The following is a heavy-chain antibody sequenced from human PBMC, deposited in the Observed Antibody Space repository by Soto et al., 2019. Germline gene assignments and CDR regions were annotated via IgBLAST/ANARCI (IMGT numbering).Heavy chain of an antibody. CDR3: ARDRSTVRDYCDF. V-gene: IGHV3-23*01. J-gene: IGHJ4*02. CDR1: GFICSSYD. Sequence: GGSLRLSCAVSGFICSSYDMSWVRQAPGKGLEWVSTILVGGSPHYEDSVKGRFTISRDTSKNTVYLQMNSLTAGDTAVYYCARDRSTVRDYCDFWGKGALV. D-gene: IGHD4-4*01. CDR2: ILVGGSP.